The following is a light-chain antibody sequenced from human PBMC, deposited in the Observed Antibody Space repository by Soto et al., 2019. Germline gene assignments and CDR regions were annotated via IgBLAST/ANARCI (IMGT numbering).Light chain of an antibody. CDR3: QQRSNWPPIT. J-gene: IGKJ5*01. CDR2: DAS. CDR1: QSLASGY. Sequence: IVLTQSPGTLSLSPGESATLSCRASQSLASGYLAWYQHKSDQAPRLLIYDASNRATGIPARFSGSGSGTDFTLTIDNLEPEDFAVYYCQQRSNWPPITFGQGTRLEIK. V-gene: IGKV3-11*01.